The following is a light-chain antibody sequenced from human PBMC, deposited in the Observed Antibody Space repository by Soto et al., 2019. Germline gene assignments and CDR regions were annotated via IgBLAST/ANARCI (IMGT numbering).Light chain of an antibody. V-gene: IGKV1-27*01. J-gene: IGKJ4*01. CDR1: QGISNY. Sequence: DIQMTQSPSSLSASVGDRVTITCRASQGISNYGAGYQQKPGKVPELLIYAASTLQSGVPSRFSGSGSGTEFSLTISGLQPEVVSTYYCHKYNHAPTFGGGTKVEIK. CDR2: AAS. CDR3: HKYNHAPT.